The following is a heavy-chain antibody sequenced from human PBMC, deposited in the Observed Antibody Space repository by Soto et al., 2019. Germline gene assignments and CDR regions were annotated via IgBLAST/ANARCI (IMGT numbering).Heavy chain of an antibody. CDR1: GFTVSSNY. CDR2: IYSGGST. D-gene: IGHD6-13*01. CDR3: ARELSSSSWYYYYYGMDV. Sequence: QSGGSLRLSCAASGFTVSSNYMSWVRQAPGKGLEWGSVIYSGGSTYYADSVKGRFTISRDNSKNTLYLQMNSLRAEDTAVYYCARELSSSSWYYYYYGMDVWGQGTTVTVSS. V-gene: IGHV3-53*01. J-gene: IGHJ6*02.